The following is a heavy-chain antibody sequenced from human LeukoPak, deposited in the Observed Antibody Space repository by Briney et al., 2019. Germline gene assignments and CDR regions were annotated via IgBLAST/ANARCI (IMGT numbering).Heavy chain of an antibody. CDR3: ARGHRRMGYYDSSGYYAYDAFDI. J-gene: IGHJ3*02. V-gene: IGHV4-4*07. CDR1: GGSISSYY. Sequence: SETLSLTCTVSGGSISSYYWSWIRQPAGKGLEWIGRIYTSGSTNYNPSLKSRVTMSVDTSKNQFSLKLSSVTAADTAVYYCARGHRRMGYYDSSGYYAYDAFDIWGQGTMVTVSS. CDR2: IYTSGST. D-gene: IGHD3-22*01.